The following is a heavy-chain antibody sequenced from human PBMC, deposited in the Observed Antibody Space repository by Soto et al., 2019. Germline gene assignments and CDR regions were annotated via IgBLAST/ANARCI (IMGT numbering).Heavy chain of an antibody. Sequence: GGSLRLSCAASGFTYSSYSMNWVRQAPGKGLEWVSSISSSSSYIYYADSVKGRFTISRDNAKNSLYLQMNSLRAEDTAVYYCASDWINLFAPWGQGTLVTVSA. D-gene: IGHD2-2*03. CDR3: ASDWINLFAP. J-gene: IGHJ5*02. CDR1: GFTYSSYS. CDR2: ISSSSSYI. V-gene: IGHV3-21*01.